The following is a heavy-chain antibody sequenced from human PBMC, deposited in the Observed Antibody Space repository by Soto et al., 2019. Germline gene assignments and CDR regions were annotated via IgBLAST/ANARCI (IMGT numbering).Heavy chain of an antibody. V-gene: IGHV3-30-3*01. CDR1: GFTFSSYT. J-gene: IGHJ4*02. CDR3: ARGCGGDCYPHYFDY. D-gene: IGHD2-21*02. Sequence: GGSLRLSCAASGFTFSSYTMTWVRQAPGKGLEWVAVISYDGSNKYYADSVKGRFTISRDNSKNTLYLQMNSLRAEDTAVYYCARGCGGDCYPHYFDYWGQGTLVTVSS. CDR2: ISYDGSNK.